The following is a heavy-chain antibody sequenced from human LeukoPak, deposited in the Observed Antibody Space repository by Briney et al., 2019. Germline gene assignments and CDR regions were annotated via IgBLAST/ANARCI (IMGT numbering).Heavy chain of an antibody. CDR3: ARDYCSGGSCLDY. J-gene: IGHJ4*02. Sequence: ASVKVYCKASGYTFTGYYMHWVRQAPGQGLEWMGWINPNSGGTNYAQKFQGWVTMTRDTSISTAYMELSRLRSDDTAVYYCARDYCSGGSCLDYWGQGTLVTVSS. CDR1: GYTFTGYY. V-gene: IGHV1-2*04. CDR2: INPNSGGT. D-gene: IGHD2-15*01.